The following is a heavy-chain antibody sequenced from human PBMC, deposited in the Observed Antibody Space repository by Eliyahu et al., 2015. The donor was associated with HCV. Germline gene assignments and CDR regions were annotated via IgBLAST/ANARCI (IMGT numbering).Heavy chain of an antibody. Sequence: EVQLAESGGGLVQPGGSLRLSCAASGLSVSSSYMSWVRQAPGKGLEWGSIXXXDVGADYAXSVKGRFTXSRDSSKNTLYLQMNSLRPEDTAMYFCASRPPPSHRGSYRPLDFWGQGTLVTVSS. CDR1: GLSVSSSY. D-gene: IGHD3-10*01. J-gene: IGHJ4*02. CDR3: ASRPPPSHRGSYRPLDF. CDR2: XXXDVGA. V-gene: IGHV3-53*01.